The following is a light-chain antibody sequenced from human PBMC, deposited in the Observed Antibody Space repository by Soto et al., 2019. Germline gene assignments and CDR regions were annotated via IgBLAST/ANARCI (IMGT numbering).Light chain of an antibody. J-gene: IGKJ4*01. CDR3: QQLNNWPLT. V-gene: IGKV3-11*01. CDR2: DAS. Sequence: EIVLMQSPATLSVFPGERATLSCRASQSTSSDLAWFQQKPGQAPRLLIYDASRRATGIPARFSGSGSGTDFTLTISSLEPEDFAVYYCQQLNNWPLTFGGGTKVDNK. CDR1: QSTSSD.